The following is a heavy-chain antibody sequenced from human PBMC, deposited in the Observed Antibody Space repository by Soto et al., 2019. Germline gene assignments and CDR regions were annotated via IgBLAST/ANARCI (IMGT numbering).Heavy chain of an antibody. CDR3: ARGYYSGSNPSSFDY. V-gene: IGHV1-69*01. J-gene: IGHJ4*02. Sequence: QLQLVQSGAEVREPGSSVKVSCKASGGTFSSYTVIWVRQAPGQGLEWMGGITPTLNIAKYAEKFQGRVTITADEFTSTVNMHPGSLRSEDTAVYFCARGYYSGSNPSSFDYWGQGTLVAVSS. CDR2: ITPTLNIA. D-gene: IGHD1-26*01. CDR1: GGTFSSYT.